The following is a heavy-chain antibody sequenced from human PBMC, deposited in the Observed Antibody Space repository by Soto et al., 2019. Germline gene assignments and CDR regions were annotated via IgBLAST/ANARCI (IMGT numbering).Heavy chain of an antibody. V-gene: IGHV3-23*01. J-gene: IGHJ4*02. Sequence: EVQLLESGGGLVQPGGSLRLACAASGFTFSSYPMSWVRQAPGKGLEWVSAIRGSGGSTYYADSVKGRFTISRDNSKNTLYLQMNSLRAEDTAVYYCAKVPFGYCSSTSCYFWGQGTLVTVSS. CDR1: GFTFSSYP. CDR3: AKVPFGYCSSTSCYF. CDR2: IRGSGGST. D-gene: IGHD2-2*01.